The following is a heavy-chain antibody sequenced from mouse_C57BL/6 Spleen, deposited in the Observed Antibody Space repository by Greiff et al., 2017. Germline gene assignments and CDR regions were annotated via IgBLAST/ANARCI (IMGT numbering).Heavy chain of an antibody. V-gene: IGHV1-42*01. D-gene: IGHD1-1*01. CDR2: INPSTGGT. J-gene: IGHJ1*03. CDR3: ARSDGSSSWYFDV. CDR1: GYSFTGYY. Sequence: EVQLKESGPELVKPGASVKISCKASGYSFTGYYMNWVKQSPEKSLEWIGEINPSTGGTTYNQKFKAKATLTVDKSSSTAYMQLKSLTSEDSAVDYCARSDGSSSWYFDVWGTGTTVTVSS.